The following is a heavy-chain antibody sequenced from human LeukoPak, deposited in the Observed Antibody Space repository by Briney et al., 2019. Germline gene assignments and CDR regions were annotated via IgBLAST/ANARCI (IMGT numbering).Heavy chain of an antibody. V-gene: IGHV4-34*01. Sequence: SETLSLTCAVYGGSFSGYYWSWIRQPPGKGLEWIGEINHSGSTYYNPSLKSRVTISVDTSKNQFSLKLSSVTAADTAVYYCARPRLAAVSCYFDYWGQGTLVTVSS. CDR2: INHSGST. CDR3: ARPRLAAVSCYFDY. J-gene: IGHJ4*02. D-gene: IGHD6-13*01. CDR1: GGSFSGYY.